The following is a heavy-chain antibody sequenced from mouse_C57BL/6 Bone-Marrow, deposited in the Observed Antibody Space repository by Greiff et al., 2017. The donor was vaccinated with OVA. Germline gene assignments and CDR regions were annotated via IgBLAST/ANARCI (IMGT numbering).Heavy chain of an antibody. V-gene: IGHV1-52*01. CDR1: GYTFTSYW. D-gene: IGHD1-1*01. CDR3: ARERITTVVAPDWYFDV. J-gene: IGHJ1*03. CDR2: IDPSDSAT. Sequence: VQLQQPGAELVRPGSSVKLSCKASGYTFTSYWMHWVKQRPIQGLEWIGNIDPSDSATHYNQKFKDKATLTVDKSSSTAYMQLSSLTSEDSAVYYCARERITTVVAPDWYFDVWGTGTTVTVSS.